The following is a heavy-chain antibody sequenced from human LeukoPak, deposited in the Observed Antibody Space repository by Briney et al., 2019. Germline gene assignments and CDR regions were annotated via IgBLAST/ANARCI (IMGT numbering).Heavy chain of an antibody. D-gene: IGHD3-22*01. CDR2: IYYSGST. CDR1: GGSISSYY. Sequence: PSETLSLTCTVSGGSISSYYWSWIRQPPGKGLEWIGYIYYSGSTNYNPSLKSRVTISVDTSKNQSSLKLSSVTAADTAVYYCARSSEGRYYYDSSGYSYYYYYMDVWGKGTTVTISS. CDR3: ARSSEGRYYYDSSGYSYYYYYMDV. V-gene: IGHV4-59*01. J-gene: IGHJ6*03.